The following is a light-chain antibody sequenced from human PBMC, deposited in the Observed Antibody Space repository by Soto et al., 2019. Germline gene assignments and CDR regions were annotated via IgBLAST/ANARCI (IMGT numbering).Light chain of an antibody. CDR2: EVN. Sequence: QSVLTQPASVSGSPGQSITISCTGTSTDVGGYNYVSWYQQHPGKAPKHMIYEVNNRPSGVSDRFSGSKSGNTASLTISGLQAEDEADYYCSSYTRSATLGVFGGGTQLTVL. CDR3: SSYTRSATLGV. CDR1: STDVGGYNY. V-gene: IGLV2-14*01. J-gene: IGLJ3*02.